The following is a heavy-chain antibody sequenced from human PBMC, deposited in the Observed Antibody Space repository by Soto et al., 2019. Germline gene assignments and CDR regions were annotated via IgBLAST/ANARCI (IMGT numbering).Heavy chain of an antibody. J-gene: IGHJ5*02. V-gene: IGHV1-3*01. CDR2: INAGNGDT. CDR1: GYTFDIYA. Sequence: QVQLVQSGTEVKKPGASVKVSCKASGYTFDIYAMNWVRRAPGQRLEWMGWINAGNGDTKYSQKFQGRVTITRDTSASTAYMELSSLISEDTAVYYCAISGVFDCTGGSCAPYNLFDPWGQGTLIAVSS. D-gene: IGHD2-15*01. CDR3: AISGVFDCTGGSCAPYNLFDP.